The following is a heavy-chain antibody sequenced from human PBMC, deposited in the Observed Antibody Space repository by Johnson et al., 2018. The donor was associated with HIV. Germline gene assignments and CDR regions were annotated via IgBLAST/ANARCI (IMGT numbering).Heavy chain of an antibody. J-gene: IGHJ3*02. Sequence: VQLVESGGGVVRPGGSLRLSCAASGFTFDDYAMSWVRQGPGKGLEWVSAITVSGDNTYYADSVKGRFTISRDNSKNTLYLQMSSLRADDTAVYYCAKGVRGSSCYDALDIWGQGTMVTVS. V-gene: IGHV3-23*04. CDR3: AKGVRGSSCYDALDI. CDR2: ITVSGDNT. D-gene: IGHD6-6*01. CDR1: GFTFDDYA.